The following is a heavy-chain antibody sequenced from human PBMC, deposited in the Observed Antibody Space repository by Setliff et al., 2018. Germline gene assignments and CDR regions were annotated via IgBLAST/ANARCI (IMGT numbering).Heavy chain of an antibody. CDR1: GFTFSSYA. CDR2: IGDSGNSA. J-gene: IGHJ3*02. Sequence: GGSLRLSCTASGFTFSSYAMSWVRQAPGKGLEWVSSIGDSGNSAYYADSVKGRFTISRDNSKNTLYLQMNSLRAEDTAVYYCAKGPTVGAVGDAFDIWGQGTMVTVSS. CDR3: AKGPTVGAVGDAFDI. V-gene: IGHV3-23*01. D-gene: IGHD1-26*01.